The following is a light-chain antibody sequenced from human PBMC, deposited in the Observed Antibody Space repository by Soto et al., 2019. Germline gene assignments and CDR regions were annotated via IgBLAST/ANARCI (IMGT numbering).Light chain of an antibody. J-gene: IGLJ3*02. CDR1: SSNIGRDY. CDR3: AAWDDSLSGWV. V-gene: IGLV1-47*01. CDR2: RND. Sequence: QLVLTQPPSASGTPGQRVTISCSGSSSNIGRDYVNWYHQFPGTAPKVLIYRNDQRPSGVPDRFSGSKSGTSASLAISGLRSEDEADYYCAAWDDSLSGWVFGGGTKLTVL.